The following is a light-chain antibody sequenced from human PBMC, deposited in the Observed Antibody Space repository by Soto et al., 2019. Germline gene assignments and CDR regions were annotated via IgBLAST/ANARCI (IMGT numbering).Light chain of an antibody. V-gene: IGLV1-51*01. CDR3: GTWDSSLSCVV. Sequence: QSVLTQPPSVSAAPGQKVTISCSGSSSNIGNNYVSWYQQLPGTAPKLLIYDNDERPSGIPDRFSGSKSGTSATLGITGLLTGDEADYYCGTWDSSLSCVVFGGGTKLTVL. CDR2: DND. CDR1: SSNIGNNY. J-gene: IGLJ2*01.